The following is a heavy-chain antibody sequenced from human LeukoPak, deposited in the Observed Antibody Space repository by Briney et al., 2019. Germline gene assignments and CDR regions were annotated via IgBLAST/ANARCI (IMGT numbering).Heavy chain of an antibody. V-gene: IGHV3-23*01. CDR1: GFPFINYA. CDR2: FGVLGDNK. D-gene: IGHD2-21*01. J-gene: IGHJ6*01. CDR3: ATTVELGGGYFHLRYCMDV. Sequence: GGSLRLSCAPSGFPFINYAMSGVREAPGRGREWVSVFGVLGDNKYYAVLVKGRFNISRDNAKSTLYLQMSSLRAENRAVYYCATTVELGGGYFHLRYCMDVWGEGTTVTVSS.